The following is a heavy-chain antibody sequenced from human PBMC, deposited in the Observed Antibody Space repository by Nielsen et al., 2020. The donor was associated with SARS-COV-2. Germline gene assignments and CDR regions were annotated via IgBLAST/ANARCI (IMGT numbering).Heavy chain of an antibody. V-gene: IGHV3-11*05. Sequence: GGSMRLSCAPSGFTFDDYAMHWVRPAPGKGLEWVSYISSSSSYTNYADSVTGRFTISRDNAKNSLYLQMNSLRAEDTAVYYCAKDPDIVATYDYFDYWGQGTLVTVSS. J-gene: IGHJ4*02. D-gene: IGHD5-12*01. CDR2: ISSSSSYT. CDR1: GFTFDDYA. CDR3: AKDPDIVATYDYFDY.